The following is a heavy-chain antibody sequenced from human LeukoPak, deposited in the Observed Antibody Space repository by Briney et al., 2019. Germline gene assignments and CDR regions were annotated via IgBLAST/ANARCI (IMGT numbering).Heavy chain of an antibody. Sequence: SETLSLTCTVSGGSISSTTYYWGWIRQPPGKGLEWIGEINHSGSTNYNPSLKSRVTISVDTSKNQFSLKLSSVTAADTAVYYCARDIRAFDIWGQGTMVTVSS. CDR1: GGSISSTTYY. J-gene: IGHJ3*02. CDR3: ARDIRAFDI. V-gene: IGHV4-39*07. CDR2: INHSGST.